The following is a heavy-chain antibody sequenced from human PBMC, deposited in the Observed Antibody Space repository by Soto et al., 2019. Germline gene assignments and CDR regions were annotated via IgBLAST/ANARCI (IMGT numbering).Heavy chain of an antibody. CDR3: AKVTRASRISTPDYDY. J-gene: IGHJ4*02. CDR1: GGSISSSSYY. Sequence: PSETMSLTCTVSGGSISSSSYYWGWIRQPPGKGLEWIGSIYYSGSTYYNPSLKSRVTISVDTSKNQFSLKLSSVTAADTAVYYCAKVTRASRISTPDYDYWGQGTVVTVSS. D-gene: IGHD3-3*02. CDR2: IYYSGST. V-gene: IGHV4-39*01.